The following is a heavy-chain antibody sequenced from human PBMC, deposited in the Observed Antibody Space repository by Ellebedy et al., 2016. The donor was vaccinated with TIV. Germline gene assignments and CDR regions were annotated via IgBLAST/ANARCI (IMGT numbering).Heavy chain of an antibody. Sequence: MPSETLSLTCSVSGGSISSYYWRCTPKPPGKGLGWIGNIYYSGSTNYNPSLKSRVTISVDTSKTQFSLKLSSVTAADTAVFYCASGLSYGLLDYWGQGTLVAVSS. CDR3: ASGLSYGLLDY. D-gene: IGHD5-18*01. CDR1: GGSISSYY. J-gene: IGHJ4*02. V-gene: IGHV4-59*01. CDR2: IYYSGST.